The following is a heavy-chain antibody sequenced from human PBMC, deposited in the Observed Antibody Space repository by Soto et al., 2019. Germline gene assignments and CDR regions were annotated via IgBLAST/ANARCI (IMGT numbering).Heavy chain of an antibody. CDR3: AHSRCGGDCLRSYSSHYYDGMDV. J-gene: IGHJ6*02. Sequence: QITLKESGPTLVKPTQTLTLTCTFSGFSLNTGGLGVGWIRQPPGKALEWLALIYWDGDKRYSPSLKSRLSSTKDTSNSQVVLKMTNMDHVDTATYYCAHSRCGGDCLRSYSSHYYDGMDVWGQGTTVTVSS. D-gene: IGHD2-21*02. CDR1: GFSLNTGGLG. CDR2: IYWDGDK. V-gene: IGHV2-5*02.